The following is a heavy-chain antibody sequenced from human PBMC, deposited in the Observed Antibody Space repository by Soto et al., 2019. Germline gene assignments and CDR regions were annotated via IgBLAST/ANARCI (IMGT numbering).Heavy chain of an antibody. CDR2: IYYSGST. D-gene: IGHD5-12*01. CDR1: GGSISGHS. Sequence: QVQLQESGPGLVKPSETLSLTCTVSGGSISGHSWGWIRQPPEKGLEWIGYIYYSGSTNYDPSLKSRVTISVDTSKNHFSLKLSSVTAADTAVYYCARLNSAYGNWYFDLWGRGTLVTVSS. CDR3: ARLNSAYGNWYFDL. J-gene: IGHJ2*01. V-gene: IGHV4-59*11.